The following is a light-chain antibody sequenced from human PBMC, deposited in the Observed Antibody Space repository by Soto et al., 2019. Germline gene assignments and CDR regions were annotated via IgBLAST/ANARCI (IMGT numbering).Light chain of an antibody. J-gene: IGKJ4*01. Sequence: EIVMTQSPATLSVSPGERATLSCRASQSVSANLAWYQQKPGQAPRLLFYGASTRATGLPARFSGSGSGTEFTLTISSLQSEDFAVYYCQHYNHWPFTFGGGTKVEIK. CDR1: QSVSAN. V-gene: IGKV3-15*01. CDR3: QHYNHWPFT. CDR2: GAS.